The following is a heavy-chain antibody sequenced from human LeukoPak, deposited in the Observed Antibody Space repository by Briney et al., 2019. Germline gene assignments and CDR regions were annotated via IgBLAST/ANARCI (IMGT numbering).Heavy chain of an antibody. CDR2: ISYDGSNK. J-gene: IGHJ5*02. Sequence: PGRSLRLSCAPSGFTFSIYGMHWVRQAPGKGLEWVAVISYDGSNKYYAHCVKGRFTISRDNSKNTLYLQRNSLRAEDTTVYYCAKDFHWYCSSTSGQSRNWFDPWGQGTLVTVSS. CDR3: AKDFHWYCSSTSGQSRNWFDP. CDR1: GFTFSIYG. V-gene: IGHV3-30*18. D-gene: IGHD2-2*01.